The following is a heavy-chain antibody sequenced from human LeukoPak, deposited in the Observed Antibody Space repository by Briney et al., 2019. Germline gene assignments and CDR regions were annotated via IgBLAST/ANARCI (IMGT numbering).Heavy chain of an antibody. J-gene: IGHJ6*03. V-gene: IGHV4-59*01. CDR1: GGSISSYY. Sequence: PSETLSLTCTVSGGSISSYYWSWIRQPPGNGLELIGYIYYSGSTNYNPSLKSRVTISVDTSKNQFSLKLSSVTAADTAVYYRARDSIRDFWSGYYSGHYYYMDVWGKGTTVTVSS. CDR3: ARDSIRDFWSGYYSGHYYYMDV. D-gene: IGHD3-3*01. CDR2: IYYSGST.